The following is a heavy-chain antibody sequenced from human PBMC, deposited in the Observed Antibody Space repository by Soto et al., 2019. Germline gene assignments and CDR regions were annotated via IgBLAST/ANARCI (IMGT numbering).Heavy chain of an antibody. V-gene: IGHV4-38-2*01. CDR1: GYSIASGYY. CDR2: IYHAGSV. J-gene: IGHJ6*02. CDR3: ARTFDYYGMDV. Sequence: SETLSLTCAVSGYSIASGYYWAWIRQSPGKGLEWIGSIYHAGSVYYNPSLNSRVAVSLHTSKNHFSLKLTSVTAADTALYYCARTFDYYGMDVWGQGTTVTVSS.